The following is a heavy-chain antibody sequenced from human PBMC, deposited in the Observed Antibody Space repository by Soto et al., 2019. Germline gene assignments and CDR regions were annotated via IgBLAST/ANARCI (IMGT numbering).Heavy chain of an antibody. CDR2: IYYSGST. D-gene: IGHD2-8*01. J-gene: IGHJ6*03. CDR1: GGSISSGGYY. CDR3: ARGPSGYCTIGVCYKGNYCSYMDV. V-gene: IGHV4-31*03. Sequence: PSETLSLTCTVSGGSISSGGYYWSWIRQHPGKGLEWIGYIYYSGSTYYNPSLKSRVTISVDTSKNQFSLKLSSVTAADTAVYYCARGPSGYCTIGVCYKGNYCSYMDVWGKGNTVTVS.